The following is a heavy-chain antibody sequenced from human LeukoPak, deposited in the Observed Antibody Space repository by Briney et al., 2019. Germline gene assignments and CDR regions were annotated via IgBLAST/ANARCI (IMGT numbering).Heavy chain of an antibody. Sequence: PGGSLRLSSAASGFTFSSYGMHWVRQAPGKGLEWVAFIRYDGSNKYYADSVKGRFTISRDNSKNTLYLQMNSLRAEDTAVYYCAKDIAARSYWYFDLWGRGTLVTVSS. J-gene: IGHJ2*01. CDR3: AKDIAARSYWYFDL. CDR2: IRYDGSNK. V-gene: IGHV3-30*02. CDR1: GFTFSSYG. D-gene: IGHD6-6*01.